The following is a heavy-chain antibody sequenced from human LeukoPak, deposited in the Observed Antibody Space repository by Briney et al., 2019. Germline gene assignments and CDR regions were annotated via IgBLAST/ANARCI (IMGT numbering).Heavy chain of an antibody. V-gene: IGHV4-39*01. CDR2: IYYSGST. CDR3: ARHYYYGSGSYYYYFDY. CDR1: GGSISGSSYY. Sequence: SETLSLTCTVSGGSISGSSYYWGWIRQPPGKGLEWIGSIYYSGSTYYNPSLKSRVTISVDTSKNQFSLKLSSVTAADTAVYYCARHYYYGSGSYYYYFDYWGQGTLVTVSS. D-gene: IGHD3-10*01. J-gene: IGHJ4*02.